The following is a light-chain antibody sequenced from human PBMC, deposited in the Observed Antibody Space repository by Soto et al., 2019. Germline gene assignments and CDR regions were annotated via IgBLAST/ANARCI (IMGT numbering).Light chain of an antibody. CDR3: QQYNIWPPIT. CDR2: GPS. Sequence: EIVLTQSPGTLSLSPGERATLSCRASQTISSSYLAWYQQKPGQAPRLLIYGPSNRATGIPDRFSGSGSGTEFTLTISSLQSEDFAVYYCQQYNIWPPITFGQGTRLEIK. J-gene: IGKJ5*01. V-gene: IGKV3-20*01. CDR1: QTISSSY.